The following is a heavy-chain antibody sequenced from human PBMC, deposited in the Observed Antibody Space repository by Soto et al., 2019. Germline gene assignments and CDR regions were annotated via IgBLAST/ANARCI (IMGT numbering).Heavy chain of an antibody. J-gene: IGHJ6*03. CDR3: ARGLVVVPAATPGYYMDV. D-gene: IGHD2-2*01. Sequence: ASVKVSCKASGYTFTGYYMHWVRRAPGQGFEWMGWINPNSGGTNYAQKFQGWVPMTRDTSISTAYMELSRLRSDDTAVYYCARGLVVVPAATPGYYMDVWGKGTMVTVSS. CDR2: INPNSGGT. V-gene: IGHV1-2*04. CDR1: GYTFTGYY.